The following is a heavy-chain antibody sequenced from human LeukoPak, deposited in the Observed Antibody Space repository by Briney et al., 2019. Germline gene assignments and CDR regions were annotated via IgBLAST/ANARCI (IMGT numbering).Heavy chain of an antibody. J-gene: IGHJ4*02. V-gene: IGHV3-53*01. Sequence: PGGSLRLSCAASGFTFSSYAMSWVRQAPGKGLEWVSVIYSGGSTYYADSVKGRFTISRDNSKNTLYLQVNSLRAEDTAVYYCARASLDYGSGSYFAPYYFDYWGQGTLVTVSS. D-gene: IGHD3-10*01. CDR3: ARASLDYGSGSYFAPYYFDY. CDR2: IYSGGST. CDR1: GFTFSSYA.